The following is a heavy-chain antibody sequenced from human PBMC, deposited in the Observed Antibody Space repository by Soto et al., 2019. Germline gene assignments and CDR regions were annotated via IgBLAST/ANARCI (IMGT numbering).Heavy chain of an antibody. CDR2: ISSSGSTI. CDR1: GFTFSDYY. Sequence: QVQLVESGGGLVKPGGSLRLSCAASGFTFSDYYMSWIRQAPGKGLEWVSYISSSGSTIYYADSVKGRFTISRDNSRDSLNLQMDILRVEDSAMYYCVRERGPFNHFDIWGRGTMVTVSS. J-gene: IGHJ3*02. V-gene: IGHV3-11*04. CDR3: VRERGPFNHFDI.